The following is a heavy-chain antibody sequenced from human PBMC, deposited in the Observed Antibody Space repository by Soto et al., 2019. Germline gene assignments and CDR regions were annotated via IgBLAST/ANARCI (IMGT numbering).Heavy chain of an antibody. J-gene: IGHJ3*02. CDR3: ARGYEMDAFDI. CDR1: GGSISSYY. Sequence: SETLSLTCTVSGGSISSYYWSWIRQPPGKGLEWIGYIYYSGSTNYNPPLKSRVTISVDTSKNQFSLKLSSVTAADTAVYYCARGYEMDAFDIWGQGTMVTVS. CDR2: IYYSGST. D-gene: IGHD3-3*01. V-gene: IGHV4-59*01.